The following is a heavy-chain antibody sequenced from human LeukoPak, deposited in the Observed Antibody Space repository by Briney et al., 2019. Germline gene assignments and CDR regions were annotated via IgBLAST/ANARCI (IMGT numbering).Heavy chain of an antibody. J-gene: IGHJ4*02. D-gene: IGHD6-13*01. Sequence: GGSLRLSCSASGFTFGSFPMSWVRLAPGKGLEWVSAISVSGGTTYYADSVKGRFTISRDNSKNTGYLQINSLRPEDTAVYYCAKEGRIAATEGFDYWGQGTLVTVSS. CDR1: GFTFGSFP. CDR2: ISVSGGTT. V-gene: IGHV3-23*01. CDR3: AKEGRIAATEGFDY.